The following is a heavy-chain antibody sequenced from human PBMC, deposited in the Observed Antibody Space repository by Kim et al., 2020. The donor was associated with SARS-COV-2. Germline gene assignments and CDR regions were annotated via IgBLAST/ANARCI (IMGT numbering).Heavy chain of an antibody. Sequence: GGSLRLSCAASGFTFDDYAMHWVRQAPGKGLEWVSGISWNRGNIGYADSVKGRFTISRDNAKNSLYLQMNSLRTEDTALYYCAKSTITMFRGVLYGMDV. CDR1: GFTFDDYA. CDR2: ISWNRGNI. V-gene: IGHV3-9*01. CDR3: AKSTITMFRGVLYGMDV. D-gene: IGHD3-10*01. J-gene: IGHJ6*01.